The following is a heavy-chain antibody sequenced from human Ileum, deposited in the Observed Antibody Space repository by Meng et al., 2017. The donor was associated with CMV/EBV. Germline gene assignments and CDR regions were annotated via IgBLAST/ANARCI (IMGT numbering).Heavy chain of an antibody. Sequence: SGFPLHSCGIRWVRQFPGKGLESVAVLWYDGSRKYFADSVQGRFSISRDDSKNTVYLQMNSLRAEDTAVYYCARDNDGSSHYSQFDYWGQGTLVTVSS. V-gene: IGHV3-33*01. CDR1: GFPLHSCG. CDR3: ARDNDGSSHYSQFDY. CDR2: LWYDGSRK. D-gene: IGHD3-22*01. J-gene: IGHJ4*02.